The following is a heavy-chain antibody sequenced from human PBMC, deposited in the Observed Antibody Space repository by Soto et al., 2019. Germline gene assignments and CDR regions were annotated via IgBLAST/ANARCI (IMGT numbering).Heavy chain of an antibody. CDR1: GYTFTSYY. CDR2: INPSGGST. Sequence: QVQLVQSGAEVKKPGASVKVSFKASGYTFTSYYMHWVRQAPGQGLEWMGVINPSGGSTGYAQKFQGRVTMTRDTSTSTVYMEMSSLRSEDTAVYYCARDRGRAAAGEYHYYGMDVWGQGTTVTVSS. D-gene: IGHD6-13*01. J-gene: IGHJ6*02. CDR3: ARDRGRAAAGEYHYYGMDV. V-gene: IGHV1-46*01.